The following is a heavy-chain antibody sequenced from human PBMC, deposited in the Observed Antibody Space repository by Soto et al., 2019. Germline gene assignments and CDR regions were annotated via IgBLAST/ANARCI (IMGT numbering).Heavy chain of an antibody. D-gene: IGHD3-16*01. J-gene: IGHJ5*01. CDR2: TYYRSKWYN. Sequence: PSQTLSLTCAISGDSVSSSSVTWNWIRQSPSRGLEWLGRTYYRSKWYNDYAESVKSRITINPDTSKNQFSLHLNSVTPEDTAVYYCARLIGNSWLDSWGQGTLVTVSS. CDR1: GDSVSSSSVT. CDR3: ARLIGNSWLDS. V-gene: IGHV6-1*01.